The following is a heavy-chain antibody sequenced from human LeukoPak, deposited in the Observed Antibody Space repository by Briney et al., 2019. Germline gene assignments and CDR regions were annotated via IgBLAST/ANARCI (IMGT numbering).Heavy chain of an antibody. CDR1: GFTFSDYY. Sequence: TSGGSLRLSCAASGFTFSDYYMSWIRQAPGKGLEWVSYISSSGSTIYYADSVKGRFTISRDNAKNPLYLQMNSLRAEDTAVYYCARDVPYFYGMDVWGQGTTVTVSS. CDR3: ARDVPYFYGMDV. CDR2: ISSSGSTI. V-gene: IGHV3-11*01. J-gene: IGHJ6*02.